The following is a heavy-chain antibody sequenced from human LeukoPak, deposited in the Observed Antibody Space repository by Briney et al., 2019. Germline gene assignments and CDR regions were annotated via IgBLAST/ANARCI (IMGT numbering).Heavy chain of an antibody. D-gene: IGHD3-22*01. V-gene: IGHV3-66*01. Sequence: GGSLRLSCAVSGFTVSTYYMSWVRQAPGKRLEWVSAIYSSRTTYYADSVKGRFTISRDNSKNTLYLQMNSLRAEDTAVYYCARGDYYDSSGYYYASYYYMDVWGKGTTVTVSS. CDR1: GFTVSTYY. CDR2: IYSSRTT. CDR3: ARGDYYDSSGYYYASYYYMDV. J-gene: IGHJ6*03.